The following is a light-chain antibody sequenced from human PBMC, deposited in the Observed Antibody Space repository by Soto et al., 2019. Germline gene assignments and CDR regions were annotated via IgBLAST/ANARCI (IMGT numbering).Light chain of an antibody. CDR1: SSNIGAGYD. J-gene: IGLJ3*02. CDR3: QSYDRSLSGWV. V-gene: IGLV1-40*01. CDR2: NSI. Sequence: QSVLTQPPSVSGAPGQRVTISCTGSSSNIGAGYDVQWYQQVPGTAPKLLISNSINRPSGVPDRFSGSRSDTSASLAITGNQADDEADYYCQSYDRSLSGWVFGGGTKLTVL.